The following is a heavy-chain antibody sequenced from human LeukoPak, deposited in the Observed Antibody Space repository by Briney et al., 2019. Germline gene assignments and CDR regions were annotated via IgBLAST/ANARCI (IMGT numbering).Heavy chain of an antibody. D-gene: IGHD3-3*01. CDR3: ASPSGSVTIFGVVDYFDY. CDR2: IAYDGSKE. CDR1: GFNFNNYG. J-gene: IGHJ4*02. V-gene: IGHV3-30*04. Sequence: GGSLRLSCVVSGFNFNNYGMNWVRQAPGKGLDWVASIAYDGSKENYAESVKGRFTISRDNSKDTLYLQLSSLTAEDTAVYYCASPSGSVTIFGVVDYFDYWGQGSLVTVSS.